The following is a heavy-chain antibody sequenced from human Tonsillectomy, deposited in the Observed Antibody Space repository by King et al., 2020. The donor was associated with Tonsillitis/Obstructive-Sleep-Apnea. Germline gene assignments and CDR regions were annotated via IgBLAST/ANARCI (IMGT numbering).Heavy chain of an antibody. CDR3: ARGGPTVTPVGFYYMDV. D-gene: IGHD4-11*01. CDR2: IYPGDPDT. Sequence: DVQLVESGAEVKKPGESLKISCKGSGYSFTSYWIGWVRQMPGKGLEWMGIIYPGDPDTRYSPSFQGQVTISSDKSISTAYLQWSSLKASDTAMYYCARGGPTVTPVGFYYMDVWGKGTTVTVSS. CDR1: GYSFTSYW. V-gene: IGHV5-51*01. J-gene: IGHJ6*03.